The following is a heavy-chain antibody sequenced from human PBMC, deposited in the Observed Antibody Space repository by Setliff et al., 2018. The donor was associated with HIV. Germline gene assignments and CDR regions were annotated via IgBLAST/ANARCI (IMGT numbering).Heavy chain of an antibody. CDR1: GGSINTYY. CDR3: ARDRLTYYFDY. CDR2: FYTSGST. Sequence: PSETLSLTCTVSGGSINTYYWSWIRQPAGKGLEWIGRFYTSGSTNYNPSLKSRVTMPVDTSKNQFSLKLSSVTAADTAVYYCARDRLTYYFDYWGQGIPVTVSS. V-gene: IGHV4-4*07. D-gene: IGHD3-22*01. J-gene: IGHJ4*02.